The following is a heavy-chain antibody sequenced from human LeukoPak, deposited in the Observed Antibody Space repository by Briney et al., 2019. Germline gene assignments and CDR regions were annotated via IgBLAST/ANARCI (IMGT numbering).Heavy chain of an antibody. J-gene: IGHJ4*02. CDR1: GFTFSSCW. V-gene: IGHV3-7*01. D-gene: IGHD3-3*01. CDR3: ARDPNDFWSGYRNY. Sequence: GGSLRLSCAASGFTFSSCWMRWVRQAPGKGLEWVANIKQDGSEKYYVDSVKGRFTISRDNAKNSLYLQMNSLRAEDTAVYYCARDPNDFWSGYRNYWGQGTLVTVSS. CDR2: IKQDGSEK.